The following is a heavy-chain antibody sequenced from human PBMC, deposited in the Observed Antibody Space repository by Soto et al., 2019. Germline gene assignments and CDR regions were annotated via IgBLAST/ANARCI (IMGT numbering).Heavy chain of an antibody. V-gene: IGHV3-30*18. J-gene: IGHJ6*02. Sequence: QVQLVESVGGVVQPGRSLRLSCAASGFTFSTYGMHWVRQAPGKGLEWVAVISYDGSNKYYADSVKGRFTISRDNSKNTLYLQMNSLRAEDTAVYYCAKGKGTWTSYGMDVWGQGTTVTVSS. CDR2: ISYDGSNK. D-gene: IGHD3-10*01. CDR1: GFTFSTYG. CDR3: AKGKGTWTSYGMDV.